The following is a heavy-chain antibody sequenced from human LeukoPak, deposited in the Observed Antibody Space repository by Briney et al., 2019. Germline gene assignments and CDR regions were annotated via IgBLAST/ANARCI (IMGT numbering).Heavy chain of an antibody. Sequence: GESLKISCKGSGYSFTSYWISWVRQMPGKGLEWMGRIDPSDSYTNYSPTFQGHVTISADKSISTAYLQWSSLKASDTAMYYCAGAGIAVAGNAEYFQHWGQGTLVTVSS. CDR3: AGAGIAVAGNAEYFQH. J-gene: IGHJ1*01. CDR2: IDPSDSYT. V-gene: IGHV5-10-1*01. CDR1: GYSFTSYW. D-gene: IGHD6-19*01.